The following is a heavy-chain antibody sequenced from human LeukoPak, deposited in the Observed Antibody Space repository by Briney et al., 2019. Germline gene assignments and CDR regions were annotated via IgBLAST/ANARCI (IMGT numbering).Heavy chain of an antibody. CDR3: ARHPGGLAVAGMDV. Sequence: SETLSLTCTVSGGSISSYYWSWIRQPPGKGLEWNGYIYSSGSTNYNPSLKSRVTISVDTSKNQFSLKLSSVSAADTAVYYCARHPGGLAVAGMDVWGKGTTVTVSS. J-gene: IGHJ6*03. CDR2: IYSSGST. V-gene: IGHV4-59*08. D-gene: IGHD6-19*01. CDR1: GGSISSYY.